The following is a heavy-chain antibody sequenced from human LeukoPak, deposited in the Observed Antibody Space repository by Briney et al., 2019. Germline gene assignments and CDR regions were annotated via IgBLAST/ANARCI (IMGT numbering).Heavy chain of an antibody. CDR2: IWYDGSNK. D-gene: IGHD3-10*01. CDR3: AREGRFGELSP. J-gene: IGHJ5*02. V-gene: IGHV3-33*01. CDR1: GFTFSSYG. Sequence: GGSRRLSCAASGFTFSSYGMHWVRQAPGKGLEWVAVIWYDGSNKYYADSVKGRFTISRDNSKNTLYLQMNSLRAEDTAVYYCAREGRFGELSPWGQGTLVTVSS.